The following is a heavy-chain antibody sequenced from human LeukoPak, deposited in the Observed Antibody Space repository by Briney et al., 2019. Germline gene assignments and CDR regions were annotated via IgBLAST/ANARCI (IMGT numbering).Heavy chain of an antibody. V-gene: IGHV6-1*01. J-gene: IGHJ3*02. CDR3: ARWVHQQGALDI. CDR2: TYYMSKWIN. Sequence: SQTLSLTCAISGDSVSSNSAAWTWIRQSPSRGLEWLGRTYYMSKWINDHALSVKSRITISPDTSKNQFSLQLTSVTPKDTAVYFCARWVHQQGALDIWGQGTMVTVSS. CDR1: GDSVSSNSAA. D-gene: IGHD3-10*01.